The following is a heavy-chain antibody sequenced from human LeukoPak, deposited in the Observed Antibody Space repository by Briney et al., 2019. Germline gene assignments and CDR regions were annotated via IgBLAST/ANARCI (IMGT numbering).Heavy chain of an antibody. D-gene: IGHD3-10*01. V-gene: IGHV3-21*04. CDR1: GFTFSSYN. Sequence: GGSLRLSCAASGFTFSSYNMNWVRQAPGKGLEWISSITSSSSYIYYADSVKGRFTISRDNAKNSLYLQMNSLRAEDTAFYHCATWPYGSGSYGGIDYWGQGTLVTVSS. CDR2: ITSSSSYI. J-gene: IGHJ4*02. CDR3: ATWPYGSGSYGGIDY.